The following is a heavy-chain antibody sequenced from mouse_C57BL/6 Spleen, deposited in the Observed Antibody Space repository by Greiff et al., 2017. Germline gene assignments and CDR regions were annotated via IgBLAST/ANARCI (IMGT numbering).Heavy chain of an antibody. Sequence: QVQLQQSGAELVRPGASVTLSCKASGYSFTDYEMHWVKQTPVHGLEWIGAIDPETGGTAYNQKVKGKAILTADKSSSTAYMELRSLTSEDSAVYYCTRGGTTVQGDYFDYWGQGTTLTVSS. V-gene: IGHV1-15*01. CDR2: IDPETGGT. J-gene: IGHJ2*01. CDR3: TRGGTTVQGDYFDY. D-gene: IGHD1-1*01. CDR1: GYSFTDYE.